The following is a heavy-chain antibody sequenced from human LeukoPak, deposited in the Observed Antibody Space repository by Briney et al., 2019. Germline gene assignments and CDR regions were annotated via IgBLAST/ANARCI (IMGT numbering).Heavy chain of an antibody. Sequence: KPGGSLRLSCAASGFTFSDYYMSWIRQAPGKGLEWVSYISSSGSTIYYADSVKGRFTISRDNSKNTLYLQMNSLRAEDTALYYCAKSVYSSSLGVAFDPWGQGTLVTVSS. CDR3: AKSVYSSSLGVAFDP. D-gene: IGHD6-13*01. CDR1: GFTFSDYY. CDR2: ISSSGSTI. V-gene: IGHV3-11*01. J-gene: IGHJ5*02.